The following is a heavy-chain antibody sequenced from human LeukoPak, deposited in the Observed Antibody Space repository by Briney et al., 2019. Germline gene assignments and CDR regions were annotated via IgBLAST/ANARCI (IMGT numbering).Heavy chain of an antibody. Sequence: GESLKISCKGSGYSFTNYWIGWVRQMHGKGLEWMGIMYLGDSETRYSPSFRGQVTISADKSISTVYLQWSSLKASDTAMYYCVRHEGSISGWPFDYWGQGTLVTVSS. V-gene: IGHV5-51*01. J-gene: IGHJ4*02. D-gene: IGHD6-19*01. CDR2: MYLGDSET. CDR1: GYSFTNYW. CDR3: VRHEGSISGWPFDY.